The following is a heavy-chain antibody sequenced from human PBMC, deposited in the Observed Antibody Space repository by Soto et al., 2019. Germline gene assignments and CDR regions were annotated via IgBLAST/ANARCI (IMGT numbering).Heavy chain of an antibody. CDR1: GYTFTSYG. J-gene: IGHJ4*02. CDR3: ARETAAGTTGFDY. V-gene: IGHV1-18*01. CDR2: ISAYNGNT. Sequence: QVQLVQSGAEVKKPGASVKVSCKASGYTFTSYGISWVRQAPGQGLEWMGWISAYNGNTNYAQKLQGRVTMTTDTSTSTGYMELRRLRPDDTAVDYCARETAAGTTGFDYWGQGTLVTVSS. D-gene: IGHD6-13*01.